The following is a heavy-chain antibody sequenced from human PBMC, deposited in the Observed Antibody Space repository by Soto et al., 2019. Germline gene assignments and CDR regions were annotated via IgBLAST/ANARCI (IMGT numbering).Heavy chain of an antibody. D-gene: IGHD3-3*01. CDR1: GGSISSGDYY. CDR2: IYYSGST. J-gene: IGHJ4*02. Sequence: QVQLQESGPGLVKPSQTLSLTCTVSGGSISSGDYYWSWIRQPPGKGLEWIGYIYYSGSTYYNPSLKSRVTISVDTSKNQFSLKLSSVTAADTAVYYCARGPGGVGYYDFWSGYFYYFDYWGQGTLVTVSS. CDR3: ARGPGGVGYYDFWSGYFYYFDY. V-gene: IGHV4-30-4*01.